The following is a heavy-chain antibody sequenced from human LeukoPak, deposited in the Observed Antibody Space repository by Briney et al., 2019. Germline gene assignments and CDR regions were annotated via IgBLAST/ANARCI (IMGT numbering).Heavy chain of an antibody. Sequence: GGSLRLSCAGSGFIFSSYWMSWVRQAPGKGLEWVANIKEDGSEKYYVDSVKGRFTISRDNAKNSLYLQMNSLRAEDTAVYYCARPYGGGWNGNPGYFQHWGQGTLVTVSS. CDR1: GFIFSSYW. V-gene: IGHV3-7*01. CDR2: IKEDGSEK. J-gene: IGHJ1*01. D-gene: IGHD6-19*01. CDR3: ARPYGGGWNGNPGYFQH.